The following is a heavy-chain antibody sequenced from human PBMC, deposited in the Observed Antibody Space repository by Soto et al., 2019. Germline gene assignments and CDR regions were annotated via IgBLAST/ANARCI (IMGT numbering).Heavy chain of an antibody. Sequence: QVQLVQSGAEVKKPGASVKVSCKASGYTFTSYAMHWVRQAPGQRLEWMGWINAGNGNTKYSQKFQGRVTITRDTSASTAYMELSSLRSEDTAVYYCARVASTVTTYFDYWGQGTLVTVSS. J-gene: IGHJ4*02. D-gene: IGHD4-17*01. CDR1: GYTFTSYA. CDR2: INAGNGNT. V-gene: IGHV1-3*01. CDR3: ARVASTVTTYFDY.